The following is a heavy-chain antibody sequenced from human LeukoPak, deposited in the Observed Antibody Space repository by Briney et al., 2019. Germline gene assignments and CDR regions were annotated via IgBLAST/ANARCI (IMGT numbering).Heavy chain of an antibody. V-gene: IGHV3-21*01. J-gene: IGHJ6*02. CDR1: GFTFSSYS. CDR2: ISSSSSYI. D-gene: IGHD4-23*01. CDR3: ATDYAGNSLWYYYGLGV. Sequence: GGSLRLSCAASGFTFSSYSMNWVRQAPGKGLEWVSSISSSSSYIYYADSLKGRFTISRDNAKNSLYLQMNSLRAEDTAVYYCATDYAGNSLWYYYGLGVWGQGTTVTVSS.